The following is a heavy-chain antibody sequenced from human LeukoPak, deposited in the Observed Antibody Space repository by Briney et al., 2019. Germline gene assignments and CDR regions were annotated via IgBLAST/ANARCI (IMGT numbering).Heavy chain of an antibody. Sequence: PGGSLRLSCAASGFTFSSYATTWVRQAPGKGLEWVSSVSGNGGSAYYADSVKGRFTISRDNSKNTLFLQMSSLRAEDTAVYYCAKDNSRYSGYDCMDYWGQGTLVTVSS. CDR1: GFTFSSYA. J-gene: IGHJ4*02. V-gene: IGHV3-23*01. CDR3: AKDNSRYSGYDCMDY. D-gene: IGHD5-12*01. CDR2: VSGNGGSA.